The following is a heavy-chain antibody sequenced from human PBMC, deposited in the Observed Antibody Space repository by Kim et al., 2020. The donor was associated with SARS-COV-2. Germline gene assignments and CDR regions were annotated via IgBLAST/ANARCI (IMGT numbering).Heavy chain of an antibody. Sequence: ASVKVSCKVSGYTLTELSMHWVRQAPGKGLEWMGGFDPEYGETIYAQKFQGRVTMTEDTSTDTAYMELSSLRSEDTAVYYCATATYYFESSGYRYGMDVWGQGTTVTVSS. J-gene: IGHJ6*02. V-gene: IGHV1-24*01. CDR3: ATATYYFESSGYRYGMDV. CDR2: FDPEYGET. CDR1: GYTLTELS. D-gene: IGHD3-22*01.